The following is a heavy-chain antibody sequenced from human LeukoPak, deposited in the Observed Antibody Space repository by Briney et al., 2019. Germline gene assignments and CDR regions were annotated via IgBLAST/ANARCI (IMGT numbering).Heavy chain of an antibody. J-gene: IGHJ4*02. CDR1: GFTFSSYW. V-gene: IGHV3-7*04. Sequence: PGGSLRLSCAVSGFTFSSYWMSWVRQAPGKGLEWVANINLDGSGKYYVDSVKGRFTTSRDNAEKSVYLQMSGLRAEDTAIYYCARERHLDFWGQGILVTVSS. CDR2: INLDGSGK. CDR3: ARERHLDF.